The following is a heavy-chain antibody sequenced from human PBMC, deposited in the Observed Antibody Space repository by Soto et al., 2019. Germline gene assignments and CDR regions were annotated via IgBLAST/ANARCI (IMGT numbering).Heavy chain of an antibody. Sequence: GGSLRLSCAASGFTFRSYTMSWVRQAPGKGLEWVSSIIGGNGDTFYAASVTGRFTISRDISKSTLYLQMNGLRVEDTAIYYCAKDKEPDGVWDIDFWGHGTLVTGSS. CDR3: AKDKEPDGVWDIDF. CDR1: GFTFRSYT. V-gene: IGHV3-23*01. J-gene: IGHJ4*01. D-gene: IGHD4-17*01. CDR2: IIGGNGDT.